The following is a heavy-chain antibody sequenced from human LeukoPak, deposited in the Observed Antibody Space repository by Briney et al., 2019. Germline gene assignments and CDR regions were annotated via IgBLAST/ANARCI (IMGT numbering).Heavy chain of an antibody. Sequence: GASVKVSCKASGYTFTSYDINWVRQATGQGLEWMGWMNPNSGNTGYAQKFQGRVTITRNTSISTAYMELSSLRSEDTAVYHCARGAARLSYYYYMDVWGKGTTVTVSS. CDR3: ARGAARLSYYYYMDV. CDR1: GYTFTSYD. J-gene: IGHJ6*03. CDR2: MNPNSGNT. V-gene: IGHV1-8*03. D-gene: IGHD6-6*01.